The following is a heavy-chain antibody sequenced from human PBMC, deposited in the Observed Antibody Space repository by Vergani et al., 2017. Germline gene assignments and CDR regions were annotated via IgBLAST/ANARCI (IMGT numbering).Heavy chain of an antibody. CDR2: IYSGGST. CDR3: AKEYYDYIGDAFDI. J-gene: IGHJ3*02. Sequence: EVQLVESGGGLVQPGGSLRLSCAASGFTVSSNYMSWVRQAPGKGLEWVSVIYSGGSTYYADSVKGRFTISRDNSKNTLYLQMNSLRVEDTALYYCAKEYYDYIGDAFDIWGQGTMVTVSS. CDR1: GFTVSSNY. D-gene: IGHD3-16*01. V-gene: IGHV3-66*02.